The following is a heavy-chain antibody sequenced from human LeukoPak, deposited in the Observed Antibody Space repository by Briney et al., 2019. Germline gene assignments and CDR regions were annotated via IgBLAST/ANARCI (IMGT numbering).Heavy chain of an antibody. CDR2: IYSGGST. CDR1: GFTVSSNC. Sequence: GGSLRLSCAASGFTVSSNCMSWVRQAPGKGLEWVSIIYSGGSTFYADSVKGRFTISRDNSKNTLYLLMNSLRAEDTAVYYCAKETLYYDSSGYYFKSTYFDYWGQGTLVTVSS. CDR3: AKETLYYDSSGYYFKSTYFDY. D-gene: IGHD3-22*01. J-gene: IGHJ4*02. V-gene: IGHV3-53*01.